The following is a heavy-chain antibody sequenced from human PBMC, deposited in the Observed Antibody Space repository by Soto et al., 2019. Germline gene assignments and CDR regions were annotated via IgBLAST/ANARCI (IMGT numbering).Heavy chain of an antibody. V-gene: IGHV1-69*01. CDR3: ARHNIVVVLAAIPSRYFDWLSGGMDV. Sequence: QVQLVQSGAEVKKPGSSVKVSCKASVGSFSSYAISWVRQAPRQGLEWMGGIIPIFGTANYAQKFQGRVTITADESTSTAYMEPSSLRSEDTAVYYCARHNIVVVLAAIPSRYFDWLSGGMDVWGQGTTVTVSS. J-gene: IGHJ6*02. D-gene: IGHD2-2*01. CDR1: VGSFSSYA. CDR2: IIPIFGTA.